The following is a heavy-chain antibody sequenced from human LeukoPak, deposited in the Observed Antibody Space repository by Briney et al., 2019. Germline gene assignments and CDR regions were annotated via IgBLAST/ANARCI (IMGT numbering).Heavy chain of an antibody. J-gene: IGHJ3*02. Sequence: SETLSFTCAVSGNSLSRSYYWGWIRQPPGKGLERVGNIYHSGSTYYNPSLKSRVAIAVDTSRNQFALRLNSVTTADTAVDYCARDWDGFDIWGQGTVVTVSS. CDR3: ARDWDGFDI. CDR1: GNSLSRSYY. V-gene: IGHV4-38-2*02. CDR2: IYHSGST.